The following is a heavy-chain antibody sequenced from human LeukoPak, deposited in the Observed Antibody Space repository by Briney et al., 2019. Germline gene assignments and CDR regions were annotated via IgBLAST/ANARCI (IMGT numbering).Heavy chain of an antibody. Sequence: GGSLRLSCAASGFTFSTYSMNWVRQAPGKGLEWVSSISSSSSYIYYADSVRGRFTISRDNAKNSLHLQMNSLRAEDTAVYYCARGRAYSGLWYFDYWGQGTLVTVSS. D-gene: IGHD5-12*01. V-gene: IGHV3-21*01. CDR3: ARGRAYSGLWYFDY. CDR2: ISSSSSYI. J-gene: IGHJ4*02. CDR1: GFTFSTYS.